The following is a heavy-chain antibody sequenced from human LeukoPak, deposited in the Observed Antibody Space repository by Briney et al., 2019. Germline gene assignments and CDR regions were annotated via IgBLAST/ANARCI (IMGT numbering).Heavy chain of an antibody. J-gene: IGHJ3*02. CDR3: ARDRPRAQKSSGCFAFDI. V-gene: IGHV4-59*12. CDR2: IYYSGST. CDR1: GGSISSYY. Sequence: SETLSLTCTVSGGSISSYYWSWIRQPPGKGLEWIGYIYYSGSTNYNPSLKSRVTISVDTSKNQFSLQLNSVTPEDTAVYYCARDRPRAQKSSGCFAFDIWGQGTMVTVSS. D-gene: IGHD6-19*01.